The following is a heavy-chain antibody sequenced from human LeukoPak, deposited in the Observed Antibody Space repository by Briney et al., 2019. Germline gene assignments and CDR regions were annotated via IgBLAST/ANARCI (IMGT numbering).Heavy chain of an antibody. V-gene: IGHV4-34*01. Sequence: PSETLSLTCAVYGGSFSGYYWSWIRQPPGKGLEWIGEINHSGSTNYNPSLKSRVTISVDTSKNQFSLKLSSVTAADTAVYYCARGQHYYGSGGTRWGYYYYGMDIWGQGTTVTVSS. J-gene: IGHJ6*02. CDR3: ARGQHYYGSGGTRWGYYYYGMDI. D-gene: IGHD3-10*01. CDR1: GGSFSGYY. CDR2: INHSGST.